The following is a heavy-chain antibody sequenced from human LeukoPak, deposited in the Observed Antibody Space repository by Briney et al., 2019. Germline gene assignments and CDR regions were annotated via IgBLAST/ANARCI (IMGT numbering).Heavy chain of an antibody. Sequence: GGSLTLSCAASGFSFSSYWMSWVRQAPGKGLEWVANIKQDGSEKYYVDSVKGRFTISRDNAKYSLYLQMDSLRAEDTAVYYCARDKRTGDSYFDSWGQGTLVTVSS. V-gene: IGHV3-7*01. J-gene: IGHJ4*02. CDR2: IKQDGSEK. D-gene: IGHD7-27*01. CDR3: ARDKRTGDSYFDS. CDR1: GFSFSSYW.